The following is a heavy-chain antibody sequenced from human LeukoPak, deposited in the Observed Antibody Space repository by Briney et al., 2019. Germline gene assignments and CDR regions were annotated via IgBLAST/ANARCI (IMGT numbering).Heavy chain of an antibody. D-gene: IGHD1-7*01. CDR1: GFTFSDYY. Sequence: GGSLRLSCAASGFTFSDYYMSWIRQAPGKGLEWVSYISSSGSTIYYADSVKGRFTISRDNDKNSLYLQMNSLRAEDTAVYYCASRRITGTTGYWGQGTLVTVSS. CDR2: ISSSGSTI. V-gene: IGHV3-11*04. CDR3: ASRRITGTTGY. J-gene: IGHJ4*02.